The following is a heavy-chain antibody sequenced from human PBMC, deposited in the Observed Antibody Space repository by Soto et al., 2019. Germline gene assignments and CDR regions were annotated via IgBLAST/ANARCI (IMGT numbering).Heavy chain of an antibody. V-gene: IGHV4-59*12. CDR2: VFYGGT. CDR3: ARGRGRYSSGWSWFDP. D-gene: IGHD6-19*01. J-gene: IGHJ5*02. CDR1: GRSMSSNY. Sequence: SETLSLTCSVSGRSMSSNYWSWIRQSPDKGLEWLGYVFYGGTDYNPSLGGRVSMSVETSKRQFSLKLTSVTAADTAVYFCARGRGRYSSGWSWFDPWGQGILVTVSS.